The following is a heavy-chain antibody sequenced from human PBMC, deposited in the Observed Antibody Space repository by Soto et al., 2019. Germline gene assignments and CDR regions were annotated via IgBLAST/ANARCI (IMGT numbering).Heavy chain of an antibody. D-gene: IGHD3-10*01. CDR3: TGLWFGEIYNY. CDR1: GFSFKNAW. Sequence: DVELVESGGGLVKPGGSLTLSCAASGFSFKNAWMNWVRQAPGKGLEWVGRSKNKNDGGTTDYAAFVKGRFTISRDSSENTLYLHMNGRKTEDTGVYFCTGLWFGEIYNYWGQGSLVTVAS. CDR2: SKNKNDGGTT. J-gene: IGHJ4*01. V-gene: IGHV3-15*07.